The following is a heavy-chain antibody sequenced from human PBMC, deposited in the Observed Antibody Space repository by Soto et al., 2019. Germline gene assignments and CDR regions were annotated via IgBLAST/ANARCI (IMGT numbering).Heavy chain of an antibody. CDR1: GGPVKSDVYY. D-gene: IGHD6-13*01. Sequence: SETLSLTCSVSGGPVKSDVYYWSWIRQHPGKGLEWIGNIYHSGSTYYTPSLRGRVTLSVDTSKNQFSLELTSVTAADTAVYYCARVSTIWYYYFDSWGQG. CDR2: IYHSGST. V-gene: IGHV4-31*03. J-gene: IGHJ4*02. CDR3: ARVSTIWYYYFDS.